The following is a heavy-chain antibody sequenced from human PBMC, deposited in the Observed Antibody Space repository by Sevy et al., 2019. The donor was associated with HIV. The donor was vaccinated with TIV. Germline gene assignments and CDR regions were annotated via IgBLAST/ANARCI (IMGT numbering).Heavy chain of an antibody. CDR3: ARGGYSYGSY. D-gene: IGHD5-18*01. CDR2: IKDDGSEK. J-gene: IGHJ4*02. V-gene: IGHV3-7*01. Sequence: GGSLRLSCEASGFTFSNSWMSWVRQFPGKGLEWVANIKDDGSEKNYVDSVKGRFTISRDNAKNSLYLEMNSLTVEDTAVFYCARGGYSYGSYWGQGALVTVSS. CDR1: GFTFSNSW.